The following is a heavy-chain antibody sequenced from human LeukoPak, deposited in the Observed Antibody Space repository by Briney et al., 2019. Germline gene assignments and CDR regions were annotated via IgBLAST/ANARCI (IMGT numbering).Heavy chain of an antibody. CDR1: GFTFTSPP. CDR2: IVVGSGNT. J-gene: IGHJ6*02. Sequence: GTSVKVSCKASGFTFTSPPMQWVRQARGQRLEWIGWIVVGSGNTNYAQKFQERVTITRDMSTSTAYMELSSLRSEDTAVYYCAAPRYYYGSGSYYKYYYYYGMDVWGQGTTVTVSS. CDR3: AAPRYYYGSGSYYKYYYYYGMDV. V-gene: IGHV1-58*02. D-gene: IGHD3-10*01.